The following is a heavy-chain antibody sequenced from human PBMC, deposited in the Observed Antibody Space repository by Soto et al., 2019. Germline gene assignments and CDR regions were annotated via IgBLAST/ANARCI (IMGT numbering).Heavy chain of an antibody. D-gene: IGHD5-12*01. Sequence: SETLSLTCTVSGASTSSGSHYWGWVRQPPGKGLEWIGIIYYSGSAYYNPSLKSRVTISVDTSKNQFSLTLSSVTAADTAVYYCARTHSGYDYIFDYWGQGALVTVPQ. J-gene: IGHJ4*02. CDR2: IYYSGSA. V-gene: IGHV4-39*01. CDR3: ARTHSGYDYIFDY. CDR1: GASTSSGSHY.